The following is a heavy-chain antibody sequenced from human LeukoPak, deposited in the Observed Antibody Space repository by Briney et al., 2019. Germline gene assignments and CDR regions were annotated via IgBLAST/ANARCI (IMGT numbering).Heavy chain of an antibody. CDR3: ARVEWRQFDY. D-gene: IGHD2-8*01. J-gene: IGHJ4*02. V-gene: IGHV3-48*01. Sequence: GGSLRLSCAASGFTFSSYSMNWVREAPGRGLEWVSYISSSSSTIYYADSVKGRFTISRDNAKNSLYLQMNSLRAEDTAVYYCARVEWRQFDYWGQGTLVTVSS. CDR2: ISSSSSTI. CDR1: GFTFSSYS.